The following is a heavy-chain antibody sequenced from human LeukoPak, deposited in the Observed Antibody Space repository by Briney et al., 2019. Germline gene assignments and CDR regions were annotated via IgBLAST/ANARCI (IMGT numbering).Heavy chain of an antibody. CDR1: GFTFSSYA. Sequence: GGSLRLSCAASGFTFSSYAMSWVRQAPGKGLEWVSVISGSGSSAYYADSEKGRFTISRDNSKNTLYLQMHGLRAEDTALYYCATHVSIAAAGHFDYWGQGTLVTVSS. CDR2: ISGSGSSA. D-gene: IGHD6-13*01. CDR3: ATHVSIAAAGHFDY. V-gene: IGHV3-23*01. J-gene: IGHJ4*02.